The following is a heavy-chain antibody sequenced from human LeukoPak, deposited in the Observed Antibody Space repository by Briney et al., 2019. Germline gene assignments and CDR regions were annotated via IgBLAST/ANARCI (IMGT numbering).Heavy chain of an antibody. CDR2: FYYSGST. CDR1: GGSISSSSYY. D-gene: IGHD3-9*01. CDR3: ARLKPDTNNILTGYYLVPPGNFDY. Sequence: SETLSLTCTVSGGSISSSSYYWGWIRQPPGKGLEWIGSFYYSGSTYYNPSLRSRLTISVDTSKNQFSLKLSSVTAADTAVYYCARLKPDTNNILTGYYLVPPGNFDYWGQGTLVTVSS. V-gene: IGHV4-39*01. J-gene: IGHJ4*02.